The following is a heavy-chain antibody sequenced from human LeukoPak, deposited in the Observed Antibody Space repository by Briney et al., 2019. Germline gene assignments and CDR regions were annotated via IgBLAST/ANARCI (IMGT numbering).Heavy chain of an antibody. V-gene: IGHV1-69*13. J-gene: IGHJ4*02. CDR3: ARYSYTTYYFDF. CDR1: GGTFTIYA. D-gene: IGHD5-18*01. CDR2: IIPMSGTA. Sequence: SVKVSFTASGGTFTIYAITWVRQAPGQGLEWMGGIIPMSGTANYAQKFQGRVTITAHESTSTAYMEVNSLRSEDTAVYYCARYSYTTYYFDFWGQGTLVTVSS.